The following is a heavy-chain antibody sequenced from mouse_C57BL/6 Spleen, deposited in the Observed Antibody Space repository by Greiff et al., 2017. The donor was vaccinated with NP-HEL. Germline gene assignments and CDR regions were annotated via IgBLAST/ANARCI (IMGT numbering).Heavy chain of an antibody. CDR2: INPSSGYT. CDR3: APTGKDWFAY. D-gene: IGHD4-1*02. J-gene: IGHJ3*01. Sequence: GASVKMSCKASGYTFTSYTMHWVKQRPGQGLEWIGYINPSSGYTKYNQKFKDKATLTADKSSSTAYMQLSSLTSEDSAVYYCAPTGKDWFAYWGQGTLVTVSA. V-gene: IGHV1-4*01. CDR1: GYTFTSYT.